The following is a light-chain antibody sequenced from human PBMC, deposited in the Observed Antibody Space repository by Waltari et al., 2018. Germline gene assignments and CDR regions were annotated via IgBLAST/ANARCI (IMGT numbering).Light chain of an antibody. CDR1: SSNIGAGSD. Sequence: HSVLKQPPSVSGAPGQRVTISCTGSSSNIGAGSDVHWYQQLPGTGPKLLIDGKSNRPSGVPDRFSGAKSGTSASLAITGLQAEDEADYYCQSYDSSLSGYVFGTGTKVTVL. CDR3: QSYDSSLSGYV. V-gene: IGLV1-40*01. J-gene: IGLJ1*01. CDR2: GKS.